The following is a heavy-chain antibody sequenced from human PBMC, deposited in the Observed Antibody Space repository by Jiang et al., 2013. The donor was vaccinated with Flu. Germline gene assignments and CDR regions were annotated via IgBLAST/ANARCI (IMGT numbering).Heavy chain of an antibody. Sequence: GAEVKKPGESLKISCKGSGYTFTTSWIGWVRQMPGKGLEWMGIIYPSDSDTRYSPSFQGQVTISADKSISTAYLQWSSLKASDTAMYYCARKYSSNDDGMDVWGKGTTVTVSS. V-gene: IGHV5-51*01. J-gene: IGHJ6*04. CDR3: ARKYSSNDDGMDV. CDR2: IYPSDSDT. D-gene: IGHD6-13*01. CDR1: GYTFTTSW.